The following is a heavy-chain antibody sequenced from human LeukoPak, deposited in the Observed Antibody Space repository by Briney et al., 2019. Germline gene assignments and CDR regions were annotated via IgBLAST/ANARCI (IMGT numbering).Heavy chain of an antibody. CDR3: ARWTYYYDSVDY. V-gene: IGHV1-69*06. CDR1: GGTFSSYA. J-gene: IGHJ4*02. D-gene: IGHD3-22*01. CDR2: IIPIFGTA. Sequence: VASVKVSCKASGGTFSSYAISWVRQAHGQGLEWMGRIIPIFGTANYAQKFQGRVTITADKSTSTAYMELSSLRSEDTAVYYCARWTYYYDSVDYWGQGTLVTVSS.